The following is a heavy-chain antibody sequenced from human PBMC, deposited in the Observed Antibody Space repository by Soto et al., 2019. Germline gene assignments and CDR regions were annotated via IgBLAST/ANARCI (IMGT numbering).Heavy chain of an antibody. J-gene: IGHJ5*01. Sequence: EVQLVESGGGLVKPGGSLRLSCAASGFTFSRYGMSWVRQAPGKGLEWVASISMTTSYVYYADSVKGRFSISRDNAKKILYLEMYALGTVDTAVYYCARDPSEGRVGNWFESWGQGTLVTVSS. D-gene: IGHD2-2*01. CDR1: GFTFSRYG. CDR2: ISMTTSYV. CDR3: ARDPSEGRVGNWFES. V-gene: IGHV3-21*01.